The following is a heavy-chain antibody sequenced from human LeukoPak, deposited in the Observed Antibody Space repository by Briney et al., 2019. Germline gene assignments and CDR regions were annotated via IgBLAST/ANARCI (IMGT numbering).Heavy chain of an antibody. CDR3: VREDYAYFDY. CDR1: GGSVSSGSYY. CDR2: IYYSGST. J-gene: IGHJ4*02. Sequence: PSETLSLTCTVSGGSVSSGSYYWSWIRQPPGEGLEWIGYIYYSGSTNYNPSLKSRVTISVDTSKNQFSLKLSSVTAADTAVYYCVREDYAYFDYWGQGTLVTVSS. D-gene: IGHD4-17*01. V-gene: IGHV4-61*01.